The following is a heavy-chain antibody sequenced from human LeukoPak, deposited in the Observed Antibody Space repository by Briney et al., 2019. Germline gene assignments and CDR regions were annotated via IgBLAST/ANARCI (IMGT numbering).Heavy chain of an antibody. CDR2: ISGSGGTT. J-gene: IGHJ4*02. CDR1: GFTFSSFA. V-gene: IGHV3-23*01. CDR3: AKRDF. Sequence: PGGTLRLSCEASGFTFSSFAMNWVRQAPGKGLEWVSSISGSGGTTYYAGSVKGRFTISRDNSKNTLFLQMNSLRADDTAIYYCAKRDFWGQGTLVTVSS.